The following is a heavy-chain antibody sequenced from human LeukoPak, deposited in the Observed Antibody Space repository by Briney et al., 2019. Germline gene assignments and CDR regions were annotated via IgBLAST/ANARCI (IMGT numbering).Heavy chain of an antibody. V-gene: IGHV3-7*01. D-gene: IGHD3-16*02. CDR3: ARVFSDNVWGTYRYLDY. Sequence: PGGSLRLSCAASVYFFDTFWMTWVREAPGEGVEWVAHIKQAGSGKYYVDSVKGRFTISRDNANNRLFLKIISLRAEDTAVYYCARVFSDNVWGTYRYLDYWGQGTLVTVSS. J-gene: IGHJ4*02. CDR2: IKQAGSGK. CDR1: VYFFDTFW.